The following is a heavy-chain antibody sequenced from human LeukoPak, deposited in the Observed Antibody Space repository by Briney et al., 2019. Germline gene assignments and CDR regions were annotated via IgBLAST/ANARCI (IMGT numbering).Heavy chain of an antibody. J-gene: IGHJ4*02. CDR1: GFTFSSYG. CDR2: IWYDGSNK. D-gene: IGHD5-12*01. V-gene: IGHV3-33*01. Sequence: GSLRLSCAASGFTFSSYGMHWVRQAPGKGLEWVAVIWYDGSNKYYADSVKGRFTISRDNSKNTLYLQMNSLRAEDTAVYYCARFRRGSGYDYYFDYWGQGTLVTVSS. CDR3: ARFRRGSGYDYYFDY.